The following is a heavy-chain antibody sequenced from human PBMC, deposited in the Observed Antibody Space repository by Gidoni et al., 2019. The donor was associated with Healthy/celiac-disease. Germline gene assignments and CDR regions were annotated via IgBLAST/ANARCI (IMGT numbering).Heavy chain of an antibody. V-gene: IGHV2-5*01. Sequence: QITLKASGPTLVKPTQTLTLTCTFSGCSLSTSGVGVGWIRQPPGKALEWLALIYWNDDKRYSPSLKSRLTITKDTSKNQLVLTMTNMDPVDTATYYCAHSYYDFWSGYYYFDYWGQGTLVTVSS. D-gene: IGHD3-3*01. CDR3: AHSYYDFWSGYYYFDY. CDR1: GCSLSTSGVG. CDR2: IYWNDDK. J-gene: IGHJ4*02.